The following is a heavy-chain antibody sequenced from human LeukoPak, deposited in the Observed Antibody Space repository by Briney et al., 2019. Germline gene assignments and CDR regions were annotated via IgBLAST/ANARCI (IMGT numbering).Heavy chain of an antibody. CDR1: GGSFSGYY. CDR3: AKSNGYGLIDI. J-gene: IGHJ3*02. CDR2: TFYSGST. D-gene: IGHD3-22*01. V-gene: IGHV4-34*12. Sequence: SETLSLTCAVYGGSFSGYYWSWIRQPPGKALEWIGNTFYSGSTYYSPSLKSRVTISLDTSRNQFSLKLNSVTAADTAVYYCAKSNGYGLIDIWGQGTMVTVSS.